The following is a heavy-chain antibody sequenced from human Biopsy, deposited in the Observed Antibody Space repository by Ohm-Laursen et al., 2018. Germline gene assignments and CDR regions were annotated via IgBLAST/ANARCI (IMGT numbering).Heavy chain of an antibody. CDR3: VGGQRGPPIGVTVPGDAFDL. CDR1: GVTFDTYA. J-gene: IGHJ3*01. Sequence: GSSVKVSCKASGVTFDTYAFGWVRQAPGQGLEWMGGRIPYFNTIYYARNFQDRAVITADRSARTTDMQLSGLRPDDTAVYYCVGGQRGPPIGVTVPGDAFDLWGPWTMVTVSP. D-gene: IGHD2/OR15-2a*01. CDR2: RIPYFNTI. V-gene: IGHV1-69*01.